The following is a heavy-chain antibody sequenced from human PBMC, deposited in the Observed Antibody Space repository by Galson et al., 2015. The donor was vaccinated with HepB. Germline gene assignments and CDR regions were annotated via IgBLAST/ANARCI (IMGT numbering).Heavy chain of an antibody. CDR1: GFTVSSSY. J-gene: IGHJ4*02. CDR2: LYSGGST. V-gene: IGHV3-66*01. D-gene: IGHD3-3*01. CDR3: ASSALRFLEWLPDY. Sequence: SLRLSCAVSGFTVSSSYMSWVRQAPGKGLEWVSVLYSGGSTEYADSVKGRFTISRDSSINTLYLQMNGLRVEDTAMYYCASSALRFLEWLPDYWGQGALVTVSS.